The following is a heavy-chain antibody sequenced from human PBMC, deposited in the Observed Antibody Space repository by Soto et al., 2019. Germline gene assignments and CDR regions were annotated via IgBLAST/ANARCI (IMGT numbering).Heavy chain of an antibody. D-gene: IGHD4-17*01. CDR3: ARRYGPGFEY. V-gene: IGHV4-59*08. CDR2: IYYSGST. Sequence: SETLSLTCTVSGGSISSYYWSWIRQPPGKGLEWIGYIYYSGSTNYNPSLKSRVTISVDTSKNQFSLKLSSVTAADTAVYYCARRYGPGFEYWGQGTLVTVSS. CDR1: GGSISSYY. J-gene: IGHJ4*02.